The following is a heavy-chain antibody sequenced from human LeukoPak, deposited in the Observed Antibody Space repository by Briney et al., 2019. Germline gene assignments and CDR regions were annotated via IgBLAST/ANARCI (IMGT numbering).Heavy chain of an antibody. J-gene: IGHJ4*02. Sequence: GASVTVSFRAVGYRFFYYWLHWVRQAPGQGPEWMGYIRPKTGDADYARDFQGRVVMTRDMSTNTAYIELTGLTSDDTAVYYCARDTPHQRFDYWGQGTLVIVSS. CDR3: ARDTPHQRFDY. V-gene: IGHV1-2*02. CDR1: GYRFFYYW. CDR2: IRPKTGDA.